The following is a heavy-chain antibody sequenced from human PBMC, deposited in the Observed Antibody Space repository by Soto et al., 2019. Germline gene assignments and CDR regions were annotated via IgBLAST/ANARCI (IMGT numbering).Heavy chain of an antibody. CDR2: ISSSGSTI. CDR3: ASCISAGTTRVYYYGMDV. D-gene: IGHD1-7*01. V-gene: IGHV3-48*03. Sequence: GGSLRLSCAASGFTFSSYEMNWVRQAPGKGLEWVSYISSSGSTIYYADSVKGRFTISRDNAKNSLYLQMNSLRAEDTAVYYCASCISAGTTRVYYYGMDVWGQGTTVTVSS. J-gene: IGHJ6*02. CDR1: GFTFSSYE.